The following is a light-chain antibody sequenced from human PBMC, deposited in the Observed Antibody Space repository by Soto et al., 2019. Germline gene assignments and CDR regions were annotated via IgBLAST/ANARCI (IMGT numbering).Light chain of an antibody. CDR2: EDN. CDR3: QSYDSSNPVV. Sequence: LTQPHSVSESPGKTVTISCTRSSGNIASSYVQWYQQRPGSSPTTVIYEDNQRPSGVPDRFSGSIDSSSNSASLTISGLKTEDEADYYCQSYDSSNPVVFGGGTKVTVL. CDR1: SGNIASSY. V-gene: IGLV6-57*01. J-gene: IGLJ2*01.